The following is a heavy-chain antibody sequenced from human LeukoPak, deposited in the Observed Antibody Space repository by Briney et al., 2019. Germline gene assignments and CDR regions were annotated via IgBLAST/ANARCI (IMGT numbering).Heavy chain of an antibody. CDR3: LQWFPESAMDA. D-gene: IGHD3-10*01. CDR2: INHSGGT. CDR1: GGSFSVYY. V-gene: IGHV4-34*01. J-gene: IGHJ6*02. Sequence: SETLSLTRAVYGGSFSVYYWGWIRQAPGKGLEWIGEINHSGGTNYNPSLESRVIISVDTSRKQFNLRLNSVTAADTAVYYCLQWFPESAMDAWGQGTTVTVSS.